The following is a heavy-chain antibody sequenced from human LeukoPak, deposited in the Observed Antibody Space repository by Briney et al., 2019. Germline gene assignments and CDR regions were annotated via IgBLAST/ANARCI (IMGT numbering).Heavy chain of an antibody. CDR1: GGSVSSGSYY. D-gene: IGHD6-19*01. CDR2: IYYSGST. J-gene: IGHJ4*02. V-gene: IGHV4-61*01. CDR3: ARILYGAVAGTDY. Sequence: SETLSLTCTVSGGSVSSGSYYWGWIRQPPGTGLEWIGYIYYSGSTNYNPSLKSRVTISVDTSKNQFSLKLSSVTAADTAVYYCARILYGAVAGTDYWGQGTLVTVSS.